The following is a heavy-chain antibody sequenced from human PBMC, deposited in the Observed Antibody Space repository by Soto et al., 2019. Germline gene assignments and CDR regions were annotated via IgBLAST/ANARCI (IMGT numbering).Heavy chain of an antibody. J-gene: IGHJ5*02. CDR2: ISDSGST. CDR1: GGSISDGYY. Sequence: LSLTCTVSGGSISDGYYWSWIRQHPGKGLEWIGSISDSGSTSYNPSLKSRLTISVDTSKNQFSLNLRSVTAADTAVYYCARRDRSGFSYWLDTWGQGTLVTVPQ. D-gene: IGHD3-22*01. V-gene: IGHV4-31*03. CDR3: ARRDRSGFSYWLDT.